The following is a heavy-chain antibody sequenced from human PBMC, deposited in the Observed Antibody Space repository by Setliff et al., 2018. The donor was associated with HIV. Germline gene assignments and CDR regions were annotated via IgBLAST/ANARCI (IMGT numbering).Heavy chain of an antibody. V-gene: IGHV3-48*04. J-gene: IGHJ4*02. CDR2: ISSSTNTI. CDR1: GFTFSSYS. Sequence: PGGSLRLSCAASGFTFSSYSMNWVRQAPGKGLEWVSHISSSTNTIYYADSVKGRFTISRDSSKNSLYMQMNSLRTEDTALYYCAKEDQRVTSVDYWGQGTPVTVSS. CDR3: AKEDQRVTSVDY. D-gene: IGHD2-2*01.